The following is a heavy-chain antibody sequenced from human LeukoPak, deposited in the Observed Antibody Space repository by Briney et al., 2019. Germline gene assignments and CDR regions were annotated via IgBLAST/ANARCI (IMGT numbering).Heavy chain of an antibody. CDR1: GFSLSSYS. D-gene: IGHD5/OR15-5a*01. J-gene: IGHJ3*02. V-gene: IGHV3-48*01. Sequence: GGSLRLSCAASGFSLSSYSMNWVRQAPGKGLEWVSYIGSSGRTIFYADSVKGRFTISRDNSKNTLYLQMNSLRAEDTAVYYCARHLRTRAFDIWGQGTMVTVSS. CDR2: IGSSGRTI. CDR3: ARHLRTRAFDI.